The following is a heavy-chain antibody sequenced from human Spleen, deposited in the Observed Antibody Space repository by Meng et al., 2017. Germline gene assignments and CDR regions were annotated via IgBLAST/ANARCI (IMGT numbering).Heavy chain of an antibody. J-gene: IGHJ4*02. D-gene: IGHD6-13*01. CDR1: GFIISTYG. CDR2: ISSDGSNK. CDR3: ARDRSSSWSAFDY. Sequence: GESLKISCAASGFIISTYGMHWVRQAPGKGLEWVAIISSDGSNKYYADSVKGRFTISRDNCKNTLYLQMNSLRAEDTAVYYCARDRSSSWSAFDYWGQGTLVTVSS. V-gene: IGHV3-30*19.